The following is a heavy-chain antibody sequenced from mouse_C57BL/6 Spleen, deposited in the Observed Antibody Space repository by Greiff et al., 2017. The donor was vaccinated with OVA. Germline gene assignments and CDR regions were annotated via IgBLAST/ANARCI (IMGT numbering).Heavy chain of an antibody. D-gene: IGHD2-12*01. Sequence: QVQLQQSGPELVKPGASVKISFKASGYAFSSSWMNWVKQRPGKGLEWIGRIYPGDGDTNYNGKFKGKATLTADKSSSTAYMQLSSLTSEDSAVYFCARKAYDYFDYWGQGTTLTVSS. J-gene: IGHJ2*01. CDR1: GYAFSSSW. CDR3: ARKAYDYFDY. V-gene: IGHV1-82*01. CDR2: IYPGDGDT.